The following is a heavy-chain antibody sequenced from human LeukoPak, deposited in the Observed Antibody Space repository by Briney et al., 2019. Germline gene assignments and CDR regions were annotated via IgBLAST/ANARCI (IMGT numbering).Heavy chain of an antibody. D-gene: IGHD5/OR15-5a*01. CDR2: ISAYNGNT. Sequence: ASVKVSCKASGYIFTSYGISWVRQAPGQGLEWMGWISAYNGNTNYAQKLQGRVTMTTDTSTSTAYMELRSLRSDDTAVYYCARDLVYVSGSRRKDYFDYWGQGTLVTVSS. J-gene: IGHJ4*02. V-gene: IGHV1-18*01. CDR3: ARDLVYVSGSRRKDYFDY. CDR1: GYIFTSYG.